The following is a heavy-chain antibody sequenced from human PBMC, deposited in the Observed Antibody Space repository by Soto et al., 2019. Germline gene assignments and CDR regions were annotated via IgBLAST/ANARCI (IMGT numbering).Heavy chain of an antibody. CDR2: IYYSGST. V-gene: IGHV4-31*03. D-gene: IGHD2-2*01. CDR1: GGSISSGGYY. Sequence: QVQLQESGPGLVKPSQTLSLTCTVSGGSISSGGYYWSWIRQHPGKGLEWIGYIYYSGSTYYNPYRKSRVTISVDTSKNQFSLKLSSVPAADTAVYYCARSSTSANYFDYWGQGTLVTVSS. J-gene: IGHJ4*02. CDR3: ARSSTSANYFDY.